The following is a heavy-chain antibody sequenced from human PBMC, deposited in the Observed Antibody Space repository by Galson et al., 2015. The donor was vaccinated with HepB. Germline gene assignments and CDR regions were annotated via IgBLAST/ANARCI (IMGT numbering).Heavy chain of an antibody. CDR3: ARGVPAAINWFDP. V-gene: IGHV4-61*01. CDR2: IYYSGST. Sequence: SETLSLTCTVSGGSISSGSYYWSWIRQPPGKGLEWIGYIYYSGSTNYNPSLKSRVTISVDTSKNQFSLKLSSVTAADTAVYYCARGVPAAINWFDPWGQGTLVTVSS. J-gene: IGHJ5*02. D-gene: IGHD2-2*01. CDR1: GGSISSGSYY.